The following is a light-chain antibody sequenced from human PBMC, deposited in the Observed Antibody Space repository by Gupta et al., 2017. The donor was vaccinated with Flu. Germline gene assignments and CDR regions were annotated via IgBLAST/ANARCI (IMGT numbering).Light chain of an antibody. Sequence: NIGAGYDVHWYHQLPGTAPRLLIFGNSDRPSGVPYRFTCSKSGSSAFLAITGLQAEDEGDYYCESYDSSVSGVVFGGGTKLTVL. CDR1: NIGAGYD. CDR3: ESYDSSVSGVV. V-gene: IGLV1-40*01. CDR2: GNS. J-gene: IGLJ2*01.